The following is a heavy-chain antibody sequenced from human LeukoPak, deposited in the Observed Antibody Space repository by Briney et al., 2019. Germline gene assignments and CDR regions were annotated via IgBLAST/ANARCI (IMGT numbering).Heavy chain of an antibody. J-gene: IGHJ6*03. CDR1: GGSFSGYY. V-gene: IGHV4-34*01. D-gene: IGHD3-10*01. CDR3: ASVYGSGSYFLTNYYYYYMDV. Sequence: SETLSLTCAVYGGSFSGYYWSWIRQPPGKGLEWIGEINHSGSTYYNPSLKSRVTISVDTSKNQFSLKLSSVTAADTAVYYCASVYGSGSYFLTNYYYYYMDVWGKGTTVTVSS. CDR2: INHSGST.